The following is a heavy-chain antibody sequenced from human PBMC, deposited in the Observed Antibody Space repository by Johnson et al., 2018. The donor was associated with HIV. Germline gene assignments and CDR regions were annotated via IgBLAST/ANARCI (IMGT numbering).Heavy chain of an antibody. CDR3: ARGALSPAAPDAFDI. D-gene: IGHD6-13*01. V-gene: IGHV3-66*01. J-gene: IGHJ3*02. Sequence: VQLVESGGGLVQPGGSLRLSCAASGFTVSSNYMSWVRQAPGKGLEWVSIIYSGDRTYYADSVKGRFTISRDNSKNTLYLQMGSLRAEDMAVYYCARGALSPAAPDAFDIWGQGTMVTVSS. CDR2: IYSGDRT. CDR1: GFTVSSNY.